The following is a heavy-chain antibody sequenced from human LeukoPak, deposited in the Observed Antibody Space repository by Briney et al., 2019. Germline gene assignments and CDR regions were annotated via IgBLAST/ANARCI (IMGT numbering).Heavy chain of an antibody. J-gene: IGHJ5*02. D-gene: IGHD2-15*01. V-gene: IGHV4-61*05. CDR2: IYYSGST. CDR3: ARHIRYCSGGSCYSGWFEA. Sequence: SETLSLTCTVSGGSISSSSKFGGWILQPPGKGLGWIGYIYYSGSTNYNPSLKSRVTISVDTSKNQFSLKLSSVTAADTAVYYCARHIRYCSGGSCYSGWFEAWGQGTLVTVSS. CDR1: GGSISSSSKF.